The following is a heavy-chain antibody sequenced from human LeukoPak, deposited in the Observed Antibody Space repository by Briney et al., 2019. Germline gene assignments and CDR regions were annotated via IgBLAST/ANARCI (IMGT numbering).Heavy chain of an antibody. CDR2: IFPIFGTA. CDR3: ASDASRLSGTIPDHHL. V-gene: IGHV1-69*05. D-gene: IGHD1-7*01. Sequence: SVKVSCKASGGTFSSYAISWVRQAPGQGLEWMGGIFPIFGTANYAQKFQGRVTITTDESTSTAYMELSSLRSEDTAVYYCASDASRLSGTIPDHHLWGQGTLVTVSS. J-gene: IGHJ4*02. CDR1: GGTFSSYA.